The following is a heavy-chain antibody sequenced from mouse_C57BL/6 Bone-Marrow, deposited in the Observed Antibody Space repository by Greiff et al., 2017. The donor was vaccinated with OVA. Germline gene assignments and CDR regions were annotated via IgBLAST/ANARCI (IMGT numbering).Heavy chain of an antibody. V-gene: IGHV1-81*01. CDR2: IYPRSGNT. Sequence: QVHVKQSGAELARPGASVKLSCKASGYTFTSYGISWVKQRTGQGLEWIGEIYPRSGNTYYNEKFKGKATLTADKSSSTAYMELRSLTSEDSAVYLCASRGGRGAYWGQGTLVTVSA. CDR1: GYTFTSYG. J-gene: IGHJ3*01. D-gene: IGHD3-1*01. CDR3: ASRGGRGAY.